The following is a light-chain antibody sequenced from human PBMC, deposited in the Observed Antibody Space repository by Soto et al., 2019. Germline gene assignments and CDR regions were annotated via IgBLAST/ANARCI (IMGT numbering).Light chain of an antibody. Sequence: QSALTQPRSVSGSPGQSVTISCTGSSSDVGRYDYVSWYQQHPDKAPRLMIYDVNKRPSGVPDRFSGSKSGNTASLTISGLQTDDEAEDYCCSFAGRYTLGFGGGTKMT. J-gene: IGLJ3*02. CDR1: SSDVGRYDY. V-gene: IGLV2-11*01. CDR2: DVN. CDR3: CSFAGRYTLG.